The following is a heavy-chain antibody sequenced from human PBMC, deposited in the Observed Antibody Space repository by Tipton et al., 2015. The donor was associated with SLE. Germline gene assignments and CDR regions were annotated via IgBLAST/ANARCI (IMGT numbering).Heavy chain of an antibody. V-gene: IGHV4-4*07. CDR3: APNDVFDV. Sequence: TLSLTCTVSGGSISSFYWSCIRQPAGKGLEWIGHIYRSGSTNYNPSPQSRVTISVDTSKNQFSLKLTSVTAADTAVYYCAPNDVFDVWGQGTMVTVSS. CDR1: GGSISSFY. CDR2: IYRSGST. J-gene: IGHJ3*01.